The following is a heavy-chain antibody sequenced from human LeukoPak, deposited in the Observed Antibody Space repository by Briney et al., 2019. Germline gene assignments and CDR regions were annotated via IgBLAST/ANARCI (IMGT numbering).Heavy chain of an antibody. V-gene: IGHV3-30*02. CDR1: GFTFSSYG. J-gene: IGHJ4*02. CDR3: AKDRPRIAAAGIFDY. D-gene: IGHD6-13*01. Sequence: GGSLRLSCAASGFTFSSYGMHWVRQAPGKGLEWVAFIRYDGSNKYYADSAKGRFTISRDNSKNTLYLQMNSLRAEDTAVYCCAKDRPRIAAAGIFDYWGQGTLVTVSS. CDR2: IRYDGSNK.